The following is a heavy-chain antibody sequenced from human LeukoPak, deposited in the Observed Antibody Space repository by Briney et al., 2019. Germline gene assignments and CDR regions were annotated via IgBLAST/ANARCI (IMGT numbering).Heavy chain of an antibody. D-gene: IGHD5-12*01. J-gene: IGHJ4*02. CDR3: ARDTRRGFTGYDMPGD. V-gene: IGHV1-2*02. CDR2: MNPASGDT. Sequence: ASVKVSCKASGYTFSDYYIHWVRQAPGQRLEWMGWMNPASGDTKFAQKFQGRVTMTRATSISTAYMDLNRLTSDDTAVHYCARDTRRGFTGYDMPGDWGQGTLVTVSS. CDR1: GYTFSDYY.